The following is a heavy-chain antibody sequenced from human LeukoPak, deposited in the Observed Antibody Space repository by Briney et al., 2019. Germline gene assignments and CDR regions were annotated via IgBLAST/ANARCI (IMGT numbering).Heavy chain of an antibody. Sequence: GGSLRLSCAVSGFTLTNHGVSWVRQAPGKGLEWVSYISGDSRSIYYADSVKGRFTISRDDADNSLYLQMNSLRAEDTAVYFCARDYVARQGRNAFDIWGQGTMVAVSS. D-gene: IGHD3-16*01. J-gene: IGHJ3*02. CDR3: ARDYVARQGRNAFDI. V-gene: IGHV3-48*01. CDR2: ISGDSRSI. CDR1: GFTLTNHG.